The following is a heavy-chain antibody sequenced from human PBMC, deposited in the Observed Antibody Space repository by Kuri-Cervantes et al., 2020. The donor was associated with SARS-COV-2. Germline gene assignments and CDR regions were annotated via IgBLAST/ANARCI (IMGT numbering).Heavy chain of an antibody. Sequence: SGPTLVKPTQTLTLTCTFSGFSLSTSGVGVGWIRQPPGKALQWLALLYWDGDKRYSPSLKNRLSITKDTSQNQVVLTMTNMDPVDTATYYCAHRSVAVAGTWAFDIWGQGTMVTVSS. CDR1: GFSLSTSGVG. CDR2: LYWDGDK. V-gene: IGHV2-5*02. CDR3: AHRSVAVAGTWAFDI. J-gene: IGHJ3*02. D-gene: IGHD6-19*01.